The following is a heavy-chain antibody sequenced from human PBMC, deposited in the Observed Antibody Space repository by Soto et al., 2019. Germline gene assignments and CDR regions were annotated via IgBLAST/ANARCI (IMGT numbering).Heavy chain of an antibody. CDR1: GYSFTSYW. Sequence: GESLKISCKGSGYSFTSYWIAWVRQMPGKGLEWMGRIDPSDSYTNYSPSFQGHITISADKSINTAYLQWSSLKASDTATFYCARHTSGYNSQPFDYWGQGTLVTVSS. V-gene: IGHV5-10-1*01. J-gene: IGHJ4*02. CDR2: IDPSDSYT. D-gene: IGHD3-3*01. CDR3: ARHTSGYNSQPFDY.